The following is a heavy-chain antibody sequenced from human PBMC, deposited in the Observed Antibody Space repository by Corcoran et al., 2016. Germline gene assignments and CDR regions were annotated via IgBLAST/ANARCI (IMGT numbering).Heavy chain of an antibody. CDR3: AIDLAPITMVRGVIISAYYYYGMDV. D-gene: IGHD3-10*01. Sequence: QVQLVQSGAEVKKPGASVKVSCKASGYTFTSYYMHWVRQAPGQGLEWMGIINPSGGSTSYAQKFQGRVTMTRDTSTSTVYMELSSMRSEDTAVYYWAIDLAPITMVRGVIISAYYYYGMDVLGQGSTVTVSS. V-gene: IGHV1-46*01. J-gene: IGHJ6*02. CDR1: GYTFTSYY. CDR2: INPSGGST.